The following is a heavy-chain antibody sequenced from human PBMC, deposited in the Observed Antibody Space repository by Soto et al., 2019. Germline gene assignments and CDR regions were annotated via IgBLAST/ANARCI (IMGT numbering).Heavy chain of an antibody. CDR3: ARSPQPTRGIHWYFDL. CDR1: GFTFNTYG. V-gene: IGHV3-30*03. D-gene: IGHD1-26*01. J-gene: IGHJ2*01. Sequence: QVQLVESGGGVVQPGRSLGLSCAASGFTFNTYGMHWVRQAPGKGLEWVAEISYDGINKYYVDSVKGRFTISRDNSKNTLYVQMNSLRAEDTALYYCARSPQPTRGIHWYFDLWGRGILVTVSS. CDR2: ISYDGINK.